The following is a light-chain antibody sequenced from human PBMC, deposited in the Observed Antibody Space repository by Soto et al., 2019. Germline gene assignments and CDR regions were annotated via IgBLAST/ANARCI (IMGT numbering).Light chain of an antibody. Sequence: IQMTQFPSSVSASVGEIVPITRRASQGISNWLAMYQQNPGKAPKHLIYATSSLQSGVPTRFAGSGSGTDFTLTISSLHPEGFATYYCQQTNSFPRNFGPGTKVDIK. CDR2: ATS. J-gene: IGKJ3*01. CDR3: QQTNSFPRN. V-gene: IGKV1-12*01. CDR1: QGISNW.